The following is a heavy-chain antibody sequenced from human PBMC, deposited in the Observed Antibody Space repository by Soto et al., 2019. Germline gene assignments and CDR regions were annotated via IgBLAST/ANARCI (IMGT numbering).Heavy chain of an antibody. CDR3: ARDVGVTPYYYYGMDV. CDR1: GGTFSSYA. CDR2: IIPIFGTA. J-gene: IGHJ6*02. V-gene: IGHV1-69*06. Sequence: GASVKVSCKASGGTFSSYAISWVRQAPGQGLEWMGGIIPIFGTANYAQKFQGRVTITADKSTSTAYMELSSLRSEDTAVYYCARDVGVTPYYYYGMDVWVQGTTVTVSS. D-gene: IGHD2-21*02.